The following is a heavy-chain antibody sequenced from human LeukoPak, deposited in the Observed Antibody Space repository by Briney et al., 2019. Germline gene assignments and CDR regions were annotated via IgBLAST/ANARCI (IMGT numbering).Heavy chain of an antibody. CDR1: GFTFSSYT. CDR2: ITTSDGNT. J-gene: IGHJ4*02. D-gene: IGHD7-27*01. Sequence: GGSLRLSCAASGFTFSSYTMSRVRQAPGKGLEWVSTITTSDGNTYYADSVKGRFTVSRDNSKNTLFLQMNSLRAEDTAVYYCAKDGGLWVSAHWGDSWGRGTLVTVSS. V-gene: IGHV3-23*01. CDR3: AKDGGLWVSAHWGDS.